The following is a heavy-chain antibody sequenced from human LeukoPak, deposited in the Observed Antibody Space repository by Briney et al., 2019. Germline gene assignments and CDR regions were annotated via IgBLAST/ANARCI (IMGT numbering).Heavy chain of an antibody. CDR3: ARDVFGDYGDYTFDY. D-gene: IGHD4-17*01. CDR1: GFTFSSYS. Sequence: GGSLRLSCAASGFTFSSYSMNWVRQAPGKGLEWVSSISSSSYIYYADSVKGRFTISRDNAKNSLYLQMNSLRAEDTAVYYCARDVFGDYGDYTFDYWGQGTLVTVSS. J-gene: IGHJ4*02. V-gene: IGHV3-21*01. CDR2: ISSSSYI.